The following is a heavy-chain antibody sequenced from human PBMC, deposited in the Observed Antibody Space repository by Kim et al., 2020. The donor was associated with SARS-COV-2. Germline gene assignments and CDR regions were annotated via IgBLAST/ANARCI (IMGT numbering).Heavy chain of an antibody. CDR1: GFTFSSYS. CDR3: ARDTSSSSDPLDY. J-gene: IGHJ4*02. Sequence: GGSLRLSCAASGFTFSSYSMNWVRQAPGKGLEWVSYISSSSKTIYYADSLRGRFTISRDDARNSLFLQMNSLRDEDSAVYYCARDTSSSSDPLDYWGQGTLVTVSS. CDR2: ISSSSKTI. D-gene: IGHD6-6*01. V-gene: IGHV3-48*02.